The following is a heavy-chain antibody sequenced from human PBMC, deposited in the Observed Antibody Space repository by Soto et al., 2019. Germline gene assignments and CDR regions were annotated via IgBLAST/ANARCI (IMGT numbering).Heavy chain of an antibody. CDR1: GYTFTSYG. V-gene: IGHV1-18*01. CDR2: ISAYNGNT. J-gene: IGHJ5*02. Sequence: QVQLVQSGAEVKKPGASVKVSCKASGYTFTSYGISWVRQAPGQGLEWMGWISAYNGNTNYAQKLQGRVTMTTDTSTSTAYMERRSLRSDDTAVYYCARPSSSASGWYLSWFDPWGQGTLVTVSS. CDR3: ARPSSSASGWYLSWFDP. D-gene: IGHD6-19*01.